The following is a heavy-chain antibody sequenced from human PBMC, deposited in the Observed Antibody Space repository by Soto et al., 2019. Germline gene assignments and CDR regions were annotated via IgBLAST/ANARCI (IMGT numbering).Heavy chain of an antibody. J-gene: IGHJ6*02. CDR1: GDTINSYA. CDR2: ISPYNDDT. Sequence: ASVEVSCTASGDTINSYAMKWVRQDPEQRLEWMGWISPYNDDTKYAQRLQGRVTMSTDTSSRTAYMHLRSLRSDDTAVYFCARGGYYDSSGSRNYHYYGMDVWGQGTTVTVSS. D-gene: IGHD3-22*01. V-gene: IGHV1-18*01. CDR3: ARGGYYDSSGSRNYHYYGMDV.